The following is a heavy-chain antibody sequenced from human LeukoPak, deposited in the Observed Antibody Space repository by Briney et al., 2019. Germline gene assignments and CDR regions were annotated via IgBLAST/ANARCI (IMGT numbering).Heavy chain of an antibody. CDR3: ATPGVRDYYYYLDV. Sequence: GSLRLSCAASGFTLSAYSINWVRQAPGKGLEWIAYMSSSMNTIYYADAVKGRFTVSRDNANNSVRLQMSSLRAEDTAVYYCATPGVRDYYYYLDVWGTGTTVTVSS. D-gene: IGHD2-21*01. J-gene: IGHJ6*03. V-gene: IGHV3-48*04. CDR1: GFTLSAYS. CDR2: MSSSMNTI.